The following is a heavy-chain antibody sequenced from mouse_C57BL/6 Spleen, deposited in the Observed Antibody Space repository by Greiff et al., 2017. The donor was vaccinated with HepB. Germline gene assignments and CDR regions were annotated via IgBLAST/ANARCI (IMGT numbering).Heavy chain of an antibody. J-gene: IGHJ1*03. CDR3: AKAYDSNDVWYFDV. Sequence: QVQLQQPGAELVKPGASVKVSCKASGYTFTSYWMHWVKQRPGQGLEWIGRIHPSDSDTNYNQKFKGKATLTVDKSSSTADMQLSSLTSEDSAVYYYAKAYDSNDVWYFDVWGTGTTVTVSS. D-gene: IGHD2-5*01. CDR1: GYTFTSYW. CDR2: IHPSDSDT. V-gene: IGHV1-74*01.